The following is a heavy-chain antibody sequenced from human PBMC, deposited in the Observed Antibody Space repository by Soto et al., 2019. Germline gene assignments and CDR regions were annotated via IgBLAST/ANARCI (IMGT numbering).Heavy chain of an antibody. V-gene: IGHV3-23*01. Sequence: EVQLLESGGGLVQPGGSLRLSCAASGFTFSSYAMSWVRQAPGKGLEWVSAISGRGGSTYYADSVKGRFTISRDKSKNALDLQMNSLRAEDTAVYYCAKDIGYQLHYWYFDLWGRGTRVTVSS. D-gene: IGHD2-2*01. CDR3: AKDIGYQLHYWYFDL. CDR1: GFTFSSYA. CDR2: ISGRGGST. J-gene: IGHJ2*01.